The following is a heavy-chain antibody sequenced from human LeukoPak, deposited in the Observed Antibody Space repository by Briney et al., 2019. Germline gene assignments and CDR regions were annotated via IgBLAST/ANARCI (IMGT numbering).Heavy chain of an antibody. CDR3: ARDLGQQLAHYFDY. Sequence: ASVKVSCKASGYTFTSYSISWVRQAPGQGLEWMGWISAYNGNTNYAQKLQGRVTMTTDTSTSTAYMELRSLRSDDTAVYYCARDLGQQLAHYFDYWGQGTLVTVSS. CDR1: GYTFTSYS. D-gene: IGHD6-13*01. CDR2: ISAYNGNT. J-gene: IGHJ4*02. V-gene: IGHV1-18*01.